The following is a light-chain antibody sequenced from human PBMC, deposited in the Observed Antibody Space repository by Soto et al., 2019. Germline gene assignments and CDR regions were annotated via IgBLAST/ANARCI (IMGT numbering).Light chain of an antibody. J-gene: IGLJ1*01. CDR3: CSYAGTYTYV. Sequence: QSVLTQPRSVSGSPGQSVTISCTGTNSNIGFYNFVSWYQQHPDKAPHLVIYDVNKRPSGAPDRFSGSKSGNTASLTISGLQADDEADYYCCSYAGTYTYVFGIGTKVTVL. CDR1: NSNIGFYNF. V-gene: IGLV2-11*01. CDR2: DVN.